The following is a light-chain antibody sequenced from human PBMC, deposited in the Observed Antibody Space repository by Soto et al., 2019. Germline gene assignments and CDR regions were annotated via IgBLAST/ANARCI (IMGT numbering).Light chain of an antibody. V-gene: IGKV3-15*01. CDR3: QQRSNWPPK. CDR2: GAS. J-gene: IGKJ4*02. CDR1: QNINNH. Sequence: EAVLTQSPATLSVSPGERATLSCRASQNINNHLAWYQQKPGQAPRLLIYGASTRATDIPARFSGSGSGTDFTLTVSSLQSEDFAVYYCQQRSNWPPKLGGGTKVDIK.